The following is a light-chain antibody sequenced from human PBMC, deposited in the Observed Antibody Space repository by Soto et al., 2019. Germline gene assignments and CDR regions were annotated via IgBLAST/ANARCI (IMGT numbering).Light chain of an antibody. CDR2: DVS. V-gene: IGLV2-14*01. Sequence: QSVLTQPASVSGSPGQSITISCTGTSSDVGGYNYVSWYQQHPDKAPKFMIYDVSNRPSGVSNRFSGSKSSNTASPTISGLQAEDEAEYYCSSYTTSSTRKMVFGTGTKVTVL. CDR1: SSDVGGYNY. CDR3: SSYTTSSTRKMV. J-gene: IGLJ1*01.